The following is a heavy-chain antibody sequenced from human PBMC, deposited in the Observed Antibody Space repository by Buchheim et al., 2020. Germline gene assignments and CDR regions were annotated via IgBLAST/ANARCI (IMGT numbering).Heavy chain of an antibody. D-gene: IGHD6-6*01. CDR2: ISSSSSPI. Sequence: EVQLVESGGGLAQPGGSLRLSCAASGFTFSSYSMKWVRQAPGKGLEWVSYISSSSSPIYYADSVKGRFTISRDNAKNSLYLQMHSLRAEDTAVYYCARGGPYSSSSGHYYYYYGVDVWGQGTT. CDR3: ARGGPYSSSSGHYYYYYGVDV. CDR1: GFTFSSYS. J-gene: IGHJ6*02. V-gene: IGHV3-48*01.